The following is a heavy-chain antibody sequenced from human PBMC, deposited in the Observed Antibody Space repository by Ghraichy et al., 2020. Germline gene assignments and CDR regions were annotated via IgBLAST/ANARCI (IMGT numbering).Heavy chain of an antibody. Sequence: SETLSLTCTVSGGSISSRSYNWAWIRQPTGKGLEWVGRISYGGSTYHNPSPQSRVTIPVDTSKNQFSLRLSSVTAADTAVYYCAKDCDAWGQGTLVTVTS. CDR3: AKDCDA. CDR2: ISYGGST. V-gene: IGHV4-39*02. J-gene: IGHJ5*02. CDR1: GGSISSRSYN.